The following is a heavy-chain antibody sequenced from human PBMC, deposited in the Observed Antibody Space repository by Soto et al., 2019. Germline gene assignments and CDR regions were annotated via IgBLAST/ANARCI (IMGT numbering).Heavy chain of an antibody. CDR1: GGSISSSSYY. CDR2: IYYSGST. J-gene: IGHJ6*02. Sequence: PSETLSLTCTVSGGSISSSSYYWGWIRQPPGKGLEWIGSIYYSGSTYYNPSLKSRVTISVDTSKNQFSLKLSSVTAADTAVYYCATLCFGESTVTRYYYYYGMDVWGQATTVPVS. CDR3: ATLCFGESTVTRYYYYYGMDV. D-gene: IGHD3-10*01. V-gene: IGHV4-39*01.